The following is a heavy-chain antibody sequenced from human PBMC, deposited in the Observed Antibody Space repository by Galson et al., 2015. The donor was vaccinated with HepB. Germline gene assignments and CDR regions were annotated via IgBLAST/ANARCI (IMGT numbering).Heavy chain of an antibody. CDR1: GFTFSSYS. D-gene: IGHD3-22*01. J-gene: IGHJ3*02. Sequence: SLRLSCAASGFTFSSYSMNWVRQAPGKGLEWVSYISSSSSTIYYADSVKGRFTISRDNAKNSLYLQMNSLRDEDTAVYYCAKVGYYDSSGYYYPGAFDIWGQGTMVTVSS. V-gene: IGHV3-48*02. CDR2: ISSSSSTI. CDR3: AKVGYYDSSGYYYPGAFDI.